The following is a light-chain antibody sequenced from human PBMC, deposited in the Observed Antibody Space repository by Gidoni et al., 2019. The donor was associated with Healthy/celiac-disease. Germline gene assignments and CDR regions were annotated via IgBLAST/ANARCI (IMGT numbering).Light chain of an antibody. CDR3: QQYGSSRCS. J-gene: IGKJ2*04. CDR1: QSVSSSY. CDR2: GAA. V-gene: IGKV3-20*01. Sequence: EIVLTQSPGPLSLSPGDRATLSCRASQSVSSSYLAWYQQKPGQAPRPLIYGAASRAPGIPDRFSGSGSGTDFTLTISRLEPEDFAVYYCQQYGSSRCSFGQGTKLEIK.